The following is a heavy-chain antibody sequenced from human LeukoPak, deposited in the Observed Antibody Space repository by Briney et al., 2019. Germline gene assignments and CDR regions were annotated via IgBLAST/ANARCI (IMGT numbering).Heavy chain of an antibody. Sequence: NPSETLSLTCAVYGGSFSGYYWSWIRQPPGKGLEWIGEINHSGSTNYNPSLKSRVTISADTSKNQFSLKLSSVTAADTAVYYCARGRPVVTYFDYWGQGTLVTVSS. CDR3: ARGRPVVTYFDY. D-gene: IGHD3-22*01. J-gene: IGHJ4*02. CDR2: INHSGST. V-gene: IGHV4-34*01. CDR1: GGSFSGYY.